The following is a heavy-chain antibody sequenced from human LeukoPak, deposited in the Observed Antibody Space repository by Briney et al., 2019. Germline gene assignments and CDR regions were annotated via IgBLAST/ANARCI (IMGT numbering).Heavy chain of an antibody. CDR2: ISSSGSTI. CDR1: GFPFSSYE. CDR3: ATEYYGSLNY. J-gene: IGHJ4*02. V-gene: IGHV3-48*03. D-gene: IGHD3-10*01. Sequence: GGSLRLSCAVSGFPFSSYEMNWVRQAPGKGLEWVPLISSSGSTIYYADSVKGRFTISRDNAKNSLYLQMNSLITGDTAVYFCATEYYGSLNYWGQGTLVTVSS.